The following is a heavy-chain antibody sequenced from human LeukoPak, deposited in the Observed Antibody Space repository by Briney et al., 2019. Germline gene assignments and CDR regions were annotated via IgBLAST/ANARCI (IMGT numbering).Heavy chain of an antibody. D-gene: IGHD6-19*01. V-gene: IGHV1-18*01. J-gene: IGHJ3*02. Sequence: GAPVKVSCKASGYTFTSYGISWVRQAPGQGLEWMGWISAYNGNTNYAQKLQGRVTMTTDTSTSTAYMELRSLRSDDTAVYYCARGPCPGSGWYRCNAFDIWGQGTIVTVSS. CDR2: ISAYNGNT. CDR1: GYTFTSYG. CDR3: ARGPCPGSGWYRCNAFDI.